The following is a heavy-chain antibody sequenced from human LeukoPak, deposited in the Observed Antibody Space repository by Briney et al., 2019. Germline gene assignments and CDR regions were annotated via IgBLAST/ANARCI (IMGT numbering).Heavy chain of an antibody. CDR1: GYTFTGYY. D-gene: IGHD2-21*02. V-gene: IGHV1-2*06. J-gene: IGHJ4*02. CDR3: ATSEAIVVVTAILNY. CDR2: INPNSGGT. Sequence: ASVKVSCKASGYTFTGYYMHWVRQAPGQGLEWMGRINPNSGGTNYAQKFLGRVTMTRDTSISTAYMELSRLRSDDTAVYYCATSEAIVVVTAILNYWGQGTLVTVSS.